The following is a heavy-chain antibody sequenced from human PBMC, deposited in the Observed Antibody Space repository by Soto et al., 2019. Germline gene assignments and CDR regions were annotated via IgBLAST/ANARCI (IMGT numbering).Heavy chain of an antibody. V-gene: IGHV1-8*01. CDR1: GYTFTSYD. CDR3: SSSGLGTGLYFDL. CDR2: MNPNSGNT. Sequence: QVQLVQSGAEVKKPGASVKVSCKASGYTFTSYDINWVRQATGQGLEWMGWMNPNSGNTGYAQKFQHRVTMAVNTSISTAYKELSSLRSEDTAEYYCSSSGLGTGLYFDLWGRGTLVTVSS. J-gene: IGHJ2*01. D-gene: IGHD3-10*01.